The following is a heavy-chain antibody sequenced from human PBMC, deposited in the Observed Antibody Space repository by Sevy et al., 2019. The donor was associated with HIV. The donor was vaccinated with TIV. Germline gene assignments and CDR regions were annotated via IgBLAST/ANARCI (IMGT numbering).Heavy chain of an antibody. J-gene: IGHJ4*02. CDR1: GFTFSNAW. Sequence: GGSLRLSCAASGFTFSNAWMSWVRQAPGKGLEWLGRIKIQIAGGKTDYSAPVKGRFTISRDDSRDMVYLQMNSLKIEDTAVYYCTTEGLYCSGDDCYSEGFDSWGQGTLVTVSS. D-gene: IGHD2-15*01. V-gene: IGHV3-15*01. CDR2: IKIQIAGGKT. CDR3: TTEGLYCSGDDCYSEGFDS.